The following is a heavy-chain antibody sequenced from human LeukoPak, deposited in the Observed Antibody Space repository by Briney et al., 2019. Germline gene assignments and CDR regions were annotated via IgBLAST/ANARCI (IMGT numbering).Heavy chain of an antibody. CDR3: ARDLRVSEGIDY. J-gene: IGHJ4*02. D-gene: IGHD2-8*01. CDR2: IRYDGSNK. CDR1: GFIFNNAW. Sequence: PGGSLRLSCAASGFIFNNAWMSWVRQAPGKGLEWVAFIRYDGSNKYYADSVKGRFTISRDNSKNTLYLQMNSLRAEDTAVYYCARDLRVSEGIDYWGQGTLVTVSS. V-gene: IGHV3-30*02.